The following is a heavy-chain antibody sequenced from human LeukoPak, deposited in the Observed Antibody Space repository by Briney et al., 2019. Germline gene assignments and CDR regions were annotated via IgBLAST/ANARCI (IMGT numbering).Heavy chain of an antibody. J-gene: IGHJ4*02. CDR3: AKGQGFYYDSSGYLGFDY. Sequence: HPGGSLRLSCAASGFTFSTYTMSWVRQTPGKGLEWVSAISGSGGNTYYADSVKGRFTISRDNSKNTLYLQMNSLRAEDTALYYCAKGQGFYYDSSGYLGFDYWGQGALVTVSS. CDR2: ISGSGGNT. V-gene: IGHV3-23*01. CDR1: GFTFSTYT. D-gene: IGHD3-22*01.